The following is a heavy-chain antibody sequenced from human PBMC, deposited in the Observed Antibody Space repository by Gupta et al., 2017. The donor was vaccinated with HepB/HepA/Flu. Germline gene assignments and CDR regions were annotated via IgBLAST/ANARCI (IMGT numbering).Heavy chain of an antibody. D-gene: IGHD6-19*01. J-gene: IGHJ6*03. CDR2: INPNSGGT. V-gene: IGHV1-2*02. Sequence: QVQMVQSGAEVKKPGASVKVSCKASGYTFTVHYMHGVRQAPGQGLEWMGWINPNSGGTNYAQKLQGRVTMTRDTSISTAYMELSRLRSDDTAVYYCARGLSSGWYYYMDVWGKGTTVTVSS. CDR1: GYTFTVHY. CDR3: ARGLSSGWYYYMDV.